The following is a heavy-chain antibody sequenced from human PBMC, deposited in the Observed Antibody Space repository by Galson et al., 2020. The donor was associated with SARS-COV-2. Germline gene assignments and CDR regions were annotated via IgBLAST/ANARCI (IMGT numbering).Heavy chain of an antibody. CDR2: IWYDGSNK. Sequence: QAGGSLRLSCAASGFTFSSYGMHWVRRAPGKGLEWVAVIWYDGSNKYYADSVKGRFTISRDNSKNTLYLQMNSLRAEDTAVYYCARSEHSSGWDDAFDIWGQGTMVTVSS. CDR1: GFTFSSYG. J-gene: IGHJ3*02. CDR3: ARSEHSSGWDDAFDI. V-gene: IGHV3-33*01. D-gene: IGHD6-19*01.